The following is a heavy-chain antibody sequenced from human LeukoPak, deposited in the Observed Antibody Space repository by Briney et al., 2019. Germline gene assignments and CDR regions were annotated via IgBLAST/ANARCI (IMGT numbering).Heavy chain of an antibody. CDR2: IIPIFGTA. CDR3: ARDSKGGYCSSTSCYYIDY. CDR1: GGTFSSYA. V-gene: IGHV1-69*13. D-gene: IGHD2-2*01. Sequence: ASVKVSCKASGGTFSSYAISWVRQAPGQGLEWMGGIIPIFGTANYAQKSQGRVTITADESTSTAYMELSSLRSEDTAVYYCARDSKGGYCSSTSCYYIDYWGQGTLVTVSS. J-gene: IGHJ4*02.